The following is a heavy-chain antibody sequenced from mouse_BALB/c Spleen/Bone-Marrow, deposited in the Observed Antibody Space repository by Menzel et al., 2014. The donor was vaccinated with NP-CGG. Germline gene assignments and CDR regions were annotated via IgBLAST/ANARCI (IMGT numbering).Heavy chain of an antibody. J-gene: IGHJ3*01. CDR3: TRVYYYGSPWFAY. V-gene: IGHV1S22*01. Sequence: QQPGSELVRPGASVKLSCKASGYTXTSYWMHWVKQRPGQGLEWIGNIYPGSGSTNYDEKFKSKATLTADTSSSTAYMQLSSLTSEDSAVYYCTRVYYYGSPWFAYWGQGTLVTVSA. CDR2: IYPGSGST. CDR1: GYTXTSYW. D-gene: IGHD1-1*01.